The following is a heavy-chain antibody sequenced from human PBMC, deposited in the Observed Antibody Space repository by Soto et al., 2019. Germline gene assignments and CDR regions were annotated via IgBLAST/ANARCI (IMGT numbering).Heavy chain of an antibody. CDR2: IIPIFGTA. CDR1: GGTFSSYA. D-gene: IGHD3-10*01. J-gene: IGHJ5*02. Sequence: QVQLVQSGAEVKKPGSSVKVSCKASGGTFSSYAISWVRQAPGQGLEWMGGIIPIFGTANYAQKFQARVTITAKESTSTAYTQLSSLTSGGTAAQYCARRTVLLNFDPGGQRSLV. CDR3: ARRTVLLNFDP. V-gene: IGHV1-69*01.